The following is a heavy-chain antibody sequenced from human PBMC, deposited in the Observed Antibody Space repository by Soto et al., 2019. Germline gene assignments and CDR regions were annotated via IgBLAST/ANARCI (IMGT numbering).Heavy chain of an antibody. CDR2: ISYDGSNK. Sequence: QVQLVESGGGVVQPGRSLRLSCAASGFTFSSYGMHWVRQAPGKGLEWVAVISYDGSNKYYADSVKGRFTISRDNSKNTLYLQMNSLRAEDTAVYYCACPNYDFWSGYYQYYFDYWGQGTLVTVSS. CDR1: GFTFSSYG. D-gene: IGHD3-3*01. V-gene: IGHV3-30*03. CDR3: ACPNYDFWSGYYQYYFDY. J-gene: IGHJ4*02.